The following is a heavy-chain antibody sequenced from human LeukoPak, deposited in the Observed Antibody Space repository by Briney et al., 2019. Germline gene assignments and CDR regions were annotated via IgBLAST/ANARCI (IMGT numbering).Heavy chain of an antibody. J-gene: IGHJ5*02. Sequence: SVKVSCKASGGTFSSYAISWVRQAPGQGLEWMGGIIPIFGTANYAQKFQGRVTITADESTSTAYMELSSLRSEDKAVYYCARVRGYDILTGYRHNWFDPWGQGTLVTVSS. CDR3: ARVRGYDILTGYRHNWFDP. D-gene: IGHD3-9*01. CDR1: GGTFSSYA. CDR2: IIPIFGTA. V-gene: IGHV1-69*13.